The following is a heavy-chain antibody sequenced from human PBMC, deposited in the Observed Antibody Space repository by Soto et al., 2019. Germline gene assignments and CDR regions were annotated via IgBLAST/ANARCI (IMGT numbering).Heavy chain of an antibody. Sequence: GASVKVSCKAPGYTFTSYDINWVRQATGQGLEWMGWMNPNSGNTDYAQKFQGRVTMTRNNSISTAYMELSSLRSEDTAVYYCARSQFGIAARFDPWGQGTLVTVSS. CDR3: ARSQFGIAARFDP. CDR1: GYTFTSYD. V-gene: IGHV1-8*01. D-gene: IGHD6-13*01. CDR2: MNPNSGNT. J-gene: IGHJ5*02.